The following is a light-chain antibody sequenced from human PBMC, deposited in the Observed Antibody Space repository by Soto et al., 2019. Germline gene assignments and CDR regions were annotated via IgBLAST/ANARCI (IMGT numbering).Light chain of an antibody. CDR2: HTS. CDR3: QQYESSPRT. CDR1: QSVGGS. V-gene: IGKV3-20*01. J-gene: IGKJ1*01. Sequence: ETVLTQSPGTLSLSPGERATLSCRASQSVGGSLAWYQHRPGQAPRLLVYHTSNRATGIPDRFSASGSGTDFTLTISRLEPEDFAVYYCQQYESSPRTVGQGTKVDIK.